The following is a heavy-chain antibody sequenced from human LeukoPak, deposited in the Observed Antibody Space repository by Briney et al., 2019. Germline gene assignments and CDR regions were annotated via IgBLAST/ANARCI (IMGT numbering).Heavy chain of an antibody. CDR1: GFTFSSYG. J-gene: IGHJ4*02. CDR3: ARVGHYDILTGYNY. V-gene: IGHV3-30*02. CDR2: IRYDGSNK. D-gene: IGHD3-9*01. Sequence: GGSLRLSCAASGFTFSSYGMDWVRQAPGKGLEWVAFIRYDGSNKYYADSVKGRFTISRDNSKNMLYLQMNSLRTEDTAVYYCARVGHYDILTGYNYWGQGTLVTVSS.